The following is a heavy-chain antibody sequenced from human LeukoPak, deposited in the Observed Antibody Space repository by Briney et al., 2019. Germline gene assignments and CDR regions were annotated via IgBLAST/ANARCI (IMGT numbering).Heavy chain of an antibody. Sequence: VXXSXKASRYVFTAYYIHWVRLAPGQGPEWMGRINPNSGGTNYAQKFQGRVTMTRDTSINTVYMELSRLRSDDTAVYYCARGGATLGSQYNWFDPWGQGTLVTVSS. J-gene: IGHJ5*02. CDR3: ARGGATLGSQYNWFDP. CDR1: RYVFTAYY. V-gene: IGHV1-2*06. D-gene: IGHD3-10*01. CDR2: INPNSGGT.